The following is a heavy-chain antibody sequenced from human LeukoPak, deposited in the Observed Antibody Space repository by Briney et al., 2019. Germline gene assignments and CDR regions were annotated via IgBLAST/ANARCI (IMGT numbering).Heavy chain of an antibody. CDR1: GFTFSSYW. V-gene: IGHV3-74*01. CDR2: INNDGSIT. Sequence: GGSLRLSCAASGFTFSSYWMHWVRQDPGKGLVWVSHINNDGSITNYADSVKGRFTISRDNAKNSLYLQMDSLSAEDTAVYYCARQSTAAYSMNFNHWGQGTLVTVSS. CDR3: ARQSTAAYSMNFNH. D-gene: IGHD6-6*01. J-gene: IGHJ4*02.